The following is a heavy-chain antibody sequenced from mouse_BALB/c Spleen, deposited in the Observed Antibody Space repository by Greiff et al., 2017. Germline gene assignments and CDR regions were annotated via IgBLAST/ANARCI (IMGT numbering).Heavy chain of an antibody. CDR2: IYPGDGST. CDR1: GFNIKDYY. CDR3: ARGNYDYDVGFAY. V-gene: IGHV1S56*01. J-gene: IGHJ3*01. Sequence: QVHVKQSGAELVRPGALVKLSCKASGFNIKDYYMHWVKQRPGQGLEWIGWIYPGDGSTKYNEKFKGKATLTADKSSSTAYMQLSSLTSENSAVYVCARGNYDYDVGFAYWGQGTLVTVSA. D-gene: IGHD2-4*01.